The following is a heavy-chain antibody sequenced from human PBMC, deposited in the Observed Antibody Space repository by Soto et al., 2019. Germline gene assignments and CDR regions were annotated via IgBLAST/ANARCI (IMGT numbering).Heavy chain of an antibody. CDR2: LFYTGHT. Sequence: TSETLSLTCTVSGHSMSNTDYFWGWIRQTPWSDLQWIGSLFYTGHTYYNPSLLSRVTISADTSKNQFSLKLTSVTAADTAVYYCARDKITGLFDYWGQGTLVPVSS. J-gene: IGHJ4*02. CDR3: ARDKITGLFDY. D-gene: IGHD2-8*02. V-gene: IGHV4-39*02. CDR1: GHSMSNTDYF.